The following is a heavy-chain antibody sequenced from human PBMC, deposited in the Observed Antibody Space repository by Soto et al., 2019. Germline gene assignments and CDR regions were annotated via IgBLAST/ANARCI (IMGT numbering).Heavy chain of an antibody. CDR2: ISAYNGNT. CDR1: GYTFTSYV. V-gene: IGHV1-18*04. CDR3: ARVLDTYYYGAGMKDY. J-gene: IGHJ4*02. D-gene: IGHD3-10*01. Sequence: APVKVSCKASGYTFTSYVISWVRQAPGQGLEWMGWISAYNGNTNYAQKLQGRGTMTTDTSTSTAYIELRSLRSDDTAVYYCARVLDTYYYGAGMKDYWGQGNLVTVSS.